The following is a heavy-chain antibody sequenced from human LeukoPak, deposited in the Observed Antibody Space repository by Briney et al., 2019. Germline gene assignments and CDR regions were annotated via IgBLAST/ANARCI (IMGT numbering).Heavy chain of an antibody. V-gene: IGHV3-23*01. CDR2: ISGSGGST. J-gene: IGHJ4*02. CDR3: AKRSDYGDDSNYFDY. D-gene: IGHD4-23*01. Sequence: GGSLRLSCAASGFTFSSYAMNWVRQAPGKGLEWVSGISGSGGSTYYADSVKGRFTISRDNSKNTLYLRMNTLRAEDTAVYYCAKRSDYGDDSNYFDYWGQGTLVTVSS. CDR1: GFTFSSYA.